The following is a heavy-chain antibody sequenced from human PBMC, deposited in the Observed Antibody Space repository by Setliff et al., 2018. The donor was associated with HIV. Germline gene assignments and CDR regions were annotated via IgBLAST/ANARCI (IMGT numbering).Heavy chain of an antibody. Sequence: LRLSCVASGFTFSTFAMHWVRQAPGKGLEWVSVISYDGSRTHYADSVKGRFTISRDNSRDTVYLQMNSLRAEDTAVYYCAKGYSGYDCTLDYWGQGTPVTVSS. CDR3: AKGYSGYDCTLDY. D-gene: IGHD5-12*01. CDR2: ISYDGSRT. V-gene: IGHV3-30*07. J-gene: IGHJ4*02. CDR1: GFTFSTFA.